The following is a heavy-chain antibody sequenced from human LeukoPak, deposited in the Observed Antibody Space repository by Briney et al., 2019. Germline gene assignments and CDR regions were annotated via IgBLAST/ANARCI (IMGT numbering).Heavy chain of an antibody. V-gene: IGHV3-30*18. D-gene: IGHD6-13*01. Sequence: GRSLRLSCAASGFTFSSYGMHWVRQAPGKGLEWVAVISYDGSNKYYADSVKGRFTISRDNSKNTLYLQMNSLRAEDTAVYYCAKDGIAAASTLDYWGQGTLVTVSS. CDR3: AKDGIAAASTLDY. CDR1: GFTFSSYG. CDR2: ISYDGSNK. J-gene: IGHJ4*02.